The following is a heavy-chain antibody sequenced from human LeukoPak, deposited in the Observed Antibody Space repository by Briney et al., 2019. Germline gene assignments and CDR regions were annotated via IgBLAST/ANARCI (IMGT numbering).Heavy chain of an antibody. V-gene: IGHV1-58*02. CDR2: IFVGSGNT. CDR1: GFTFTSSA. Sequence: SVKVSCKASGFTFTSSAMQWVRQARGQRLEWIGWIFVGSGNTNYAQKFQERVTITRDMSTSTAYMELSSLRSEDTAVYYCAAAEGCSSTSCYSEGPARYYYYMDVWGKGTTVTVSS. D-gene: IGHD2-2*02. J-gene: IGHJ6*03. CDR3: AAAEGCSSTSCYSEGPARYYYYMDV.